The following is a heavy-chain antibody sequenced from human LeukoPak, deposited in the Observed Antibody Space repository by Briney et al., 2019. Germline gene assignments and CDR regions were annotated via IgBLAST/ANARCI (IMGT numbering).Heavy chain of an antibody. CDR1: GFTFSSYS. J-gene: IGHJ4*02. D-gene: IGHD5-18*01. CDR2: ISSSSSYI. CDR3: ARDGRYSYGTYYFDY. V-gene: IGHV3-21*01. Sequence: PGGSLRLSCAASGFTFSSYSMNWVRQAPGKGLEWVSSISSSSSYIYYADSVKGRFTISRDNAKNSLYLQMNSLRAEDTAVYYCARDGRYSYGTYYFDYWGQGTLVTVSS.